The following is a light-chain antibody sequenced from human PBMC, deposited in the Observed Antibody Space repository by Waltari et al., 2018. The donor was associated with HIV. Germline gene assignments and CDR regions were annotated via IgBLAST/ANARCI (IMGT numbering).Light chain of an antibody. V-gene: IGLV2-8*01. Sequence: QSALTQPPSASGSPGQSVTISCTGTSSDVGSYNFVSWYKQHPGKAPKLLIFEVSKRPSGVPDRFSGSKSGNTASLTVSGFQPEDEADYYCSSYAGSNNLLFGGGTKLTVL. J-gene: IGLJ2*01. CDR1: SSDVGSYNF. CDR3: SSYAGSNNLL. CDR2: EVS.